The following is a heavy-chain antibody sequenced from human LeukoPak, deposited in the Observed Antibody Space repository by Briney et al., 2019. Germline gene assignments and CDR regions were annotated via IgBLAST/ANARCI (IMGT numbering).Heavy chain of an antibody. CDR3: ARGDSSSWSRILDY. CDR2: IYYSGST. V-gene: IGHV4-59*01. Sequence: PSEALSLTCTVSGFSISSYYLSWIRQPPGKGLDWIGYIYYSGSTNYNPSLKSRVTISVDTSKNQFSLKLSSVTAADTAVYYCARGDSSSWSRILDYWGQGTLVTVSS. CDR1: GFSISSYY. J-gene: IGHJ4*02. D-gene: IGHD6-13*01.